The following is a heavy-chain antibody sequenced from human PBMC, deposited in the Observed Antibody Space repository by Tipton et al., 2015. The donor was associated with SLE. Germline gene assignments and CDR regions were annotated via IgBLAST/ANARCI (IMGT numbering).Heavy chain of an antibody. Sequence: TLSLTCTVSGVSISSHYWSWIRQPPGKTLEWIGYIYSGGSTNYNPSLKSRVSISVDTSKNQISLKLSSVTAADTAVYYCATIALAAAGSGWFDPWGQGTLVTVSS. CDR1: GVSISSHY. V-gene: IGHV4-59*11. D-gene: IGHD6-13*01. CDR2: IYSGGST. J-gene: IGHJ5*02. CDR3: ATIALAAAGSGWFDP.